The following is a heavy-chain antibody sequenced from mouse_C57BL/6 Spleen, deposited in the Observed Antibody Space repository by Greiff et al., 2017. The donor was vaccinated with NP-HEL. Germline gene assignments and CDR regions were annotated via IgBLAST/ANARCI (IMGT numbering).Heavy chain of an antibody. J-gene: IGHJ3*01. CDR3: ARSDSNLPGVAY. CDR1: GYTFTSYW. V-gene: IGHV1-52*01. D-gene: IGHD2-5*01. Sequence: VQLQQPGAELVRPGSSVKLSCKASGYTFTSYWMHWVKQRPIQGLEWIGNIDPSDSETHYNQKFKDKATLTVDKSSSTAYMQLSSLTSEDAAVYYCARSDSNLPGVAYWGQGTLVTVSA. CDR2: IDPSDSET.